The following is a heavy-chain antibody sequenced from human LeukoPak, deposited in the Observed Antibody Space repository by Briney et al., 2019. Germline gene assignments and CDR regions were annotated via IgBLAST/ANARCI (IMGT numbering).Heavy chain of an antibody. CDR2: IIPIFGTA. CDR1: GGTFSSYA. V-gene: IGHV1-69*13. J-gene: IGHJ6*04. CDR3: ARDSTGEDYYYYGMDV. Sequence: AASVKVSCKASGGTFSSYAISWVRQAPGQGLEWMGGIIPIFGTANYAQKFQGRVTITADESTSTAYMELSSLRSKDTAVYYCARDSTGEDYYYYGMDVWGKGTTVTVSS. D-gene: IGHD3-10*01.